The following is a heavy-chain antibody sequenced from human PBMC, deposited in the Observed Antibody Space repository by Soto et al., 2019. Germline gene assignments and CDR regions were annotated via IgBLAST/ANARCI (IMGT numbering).Heavy chain of an antibody. J-gene: IGHJ3*02. CDR1: GGSISSSSYY. CDR3: ARPWYIWGSYRYHAGAFDI. D-gene: IGHD3-16*02. CDR2: IYYSGST. Sequence: SETLSLTCTVSGGSISSSSYYWGWIRQPPGKGLEWIGSIYYSGSTYYNPSLKSRVTISVDTSKNQFSLKLSSVTAADTAVYYRARPWYIWGSYRYHAGAFDIWGQGTMVTVSS. V-gene: IGHV4-39*01.